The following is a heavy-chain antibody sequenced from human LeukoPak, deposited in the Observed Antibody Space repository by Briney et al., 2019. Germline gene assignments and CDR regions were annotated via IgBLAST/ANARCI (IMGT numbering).Heavy chain of an antibody. CDR1: GGSFTGYY. J-gene: IGHJ3*02. CDR3: ARRTTLASDI. V-gene: IGHV4-34*01. D-gene: IGHD1-1*01. Sequence: SETLSLTCVVYGGSFTGYYWTWIRQPPGKGLEWIGEVNHSGRTNYNPSLKSRVTMSVDTSKNQFSLNLTSVTAADTAVYYCARRTTLASDIWGQGTMVAVSS. CDR2: VNHSGRT.